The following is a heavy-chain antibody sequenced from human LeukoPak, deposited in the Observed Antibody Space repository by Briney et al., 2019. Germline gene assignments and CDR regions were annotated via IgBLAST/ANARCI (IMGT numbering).Heavy chain of an antibody. D-gene: IGHD5-18*01. CDR1: GYSISSSPYY. CDR3: AKGAGGFSYYNWFDP. J-gene: IGHJ5*02. Sequence: SETLSLTCTVSGYSISSSPYYWGWIRQPPGKGLEWIGSIYYSGTTHYNPSLESRVTISVDTSKNQFSLKLASVTAADTAIYYRAKGAGGFSYYNWFDPWGQGTLVTVSS. V-gene: IGHV4-39*07. CDR2: IYYSGTT.